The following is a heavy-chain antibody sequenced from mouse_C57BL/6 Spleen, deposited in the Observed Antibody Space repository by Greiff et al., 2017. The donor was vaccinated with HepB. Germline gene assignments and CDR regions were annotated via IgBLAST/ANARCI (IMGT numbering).Heavy chain of an antibody. CDR1: GYTFTDYY. CDR3: ARENGGWFAY. Sequence: VKLMESGAELVRPGASVKLSCKASGYTFTDYYINWVKQRPGQGLEWIARIYPGSGNTYYNEKFKGKATLTAEKSSSTAYMQLSSLTSEDSAVYFCARENGGWFAYWGQGTLVTVSA. J-gene: IGHJ3*01. CDR2: IYPGSGNT. V-gene: IGHV1-76*01.